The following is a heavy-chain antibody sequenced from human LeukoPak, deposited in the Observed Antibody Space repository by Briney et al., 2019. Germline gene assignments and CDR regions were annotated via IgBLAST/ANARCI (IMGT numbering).Heavy chain of an antibody. CDR2: IIPIFGTA. CDR3: ARERPRDLSSFDP. Sequence: SVKVSCKASGGTFISYAISWVRQAPGQGLEWMGGIIPIFGTANYAQKFQGRVTITADESTSTAYMELSSLRSEDTAVYYCARERPRDLSSFDPWGQGTLVTVSS. V-gene: IGHV1-69*13. D-gene: IGHD3-10*01. CDR1: GGTFISYA. J-gene: IGHJ5*02.